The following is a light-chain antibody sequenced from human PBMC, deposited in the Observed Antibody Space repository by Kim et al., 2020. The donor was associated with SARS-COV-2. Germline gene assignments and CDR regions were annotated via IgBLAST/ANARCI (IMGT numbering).Light chain of an antibody. J-gene: IGKJ2*01. Sequence: SASLGDKVTITCRASQGISNYLAWYQQKPGKVPKLLIYTASSLHSGVPSRFSGGGSETDFTLTISSLQPEDVATYYCQKYNNPPYTFGQGTKLEI. CDR3: QKYNNPPYT. CDR1: QGISNY. CDR2: TAS. V-gene: IGKV1-27*01.